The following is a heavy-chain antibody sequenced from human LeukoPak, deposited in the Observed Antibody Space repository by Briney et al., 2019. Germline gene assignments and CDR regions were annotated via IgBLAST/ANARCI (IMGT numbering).Heavy chain of an antibody. CDR2: IYYSGST. CDR1: GGSFSGYY. Sequence: PSETLSLTCAVYGGSFSGYYWSWIRQPPGKGLEWIGYIYYSGSTNYNPSLKSRVTISVDTSKNQFSLKLSSVTAADTAVYYCAREIVGATAFQHWGQGTLVTVSS. J-gene: IGHJ1*01. CDR3: AREIVGATAFQH. D-gene: IGHD1-26*01. V-gene: IGHV4-59*01.